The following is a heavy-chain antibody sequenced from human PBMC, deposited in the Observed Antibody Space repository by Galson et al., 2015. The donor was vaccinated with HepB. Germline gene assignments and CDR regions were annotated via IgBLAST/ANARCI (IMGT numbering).Heavy chain of an antibody. D-gene: IGHD6-25*01. CDR1: GFTFSDYY. V-gene: IGHV3-11*01. J-gene: IGHJ6*02. Sequence: ALRLSCAASGFTFSDYYMSWFRQAPGNGLEWGSYISSSGSTIYDADSVKGRFTISRDNAKNSLYLQMNSLRAEDTAVYYCARGQDSPRLLRYYYYGMDVWGQGTTVTVSS. CDR3: ARGQDSPRLLRYYYYGMDV. CDR2: ISSSGSTI.